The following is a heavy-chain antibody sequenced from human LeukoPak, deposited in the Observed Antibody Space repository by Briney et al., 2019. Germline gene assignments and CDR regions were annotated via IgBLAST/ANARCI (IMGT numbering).Heavy chain of an antibody. CDR2: ISPSGDIT. D-gene: IGHD3-10*01. J-gene: IGHJ4*02. CDR3: AKDDAWLRFGE. V-gene: IGHV3-23*01. CDR1: GFTFSNHG. Sequence: GGSLRLTCAASGFTFSNHGMNWVRQAPGKGLEWVSGISPSGDITYYADSVKGRFTISRDNSKNTLYLEVISLTAEDTAVYYCAKDDAWLRFGEWSQGTLVTVSS.